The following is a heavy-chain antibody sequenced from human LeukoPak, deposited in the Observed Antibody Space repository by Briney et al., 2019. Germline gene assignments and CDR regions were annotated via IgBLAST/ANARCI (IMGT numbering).Heavy chain of an antibody. CDR2: MYYSGST. CDR3: ARHVSGDYAWMDV. J-gene: IGHJ6*02. Sequence: SETLSLTCTVSGGSISSYYWSWIRQPPGKGLEWIGYMYYSGSTNYNPSLKSRVTISVDTSKNQFSLKVSSVTAADTAVYYCARHVSGDYAWMDVWGQGTTVSVTS. V-gene: IGHV4-59*08. CDR1: GGSISSYY. D-gene: IGHD4-17*01.